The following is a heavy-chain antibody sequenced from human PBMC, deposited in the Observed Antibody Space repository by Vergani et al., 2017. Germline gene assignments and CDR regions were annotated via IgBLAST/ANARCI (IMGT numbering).Heavy chain of an antibody. V-gene: IGHV1-46*01. CDR1: GYTFTGYY. Sequence: QVQLVQSGAEVKKPGASVKVSCKASGYTFTGYYMHWVRQAPGQGLEWMGWINPSGGSTSYAQKFQGRVSMTRDTSTSTVYMELSSLRSEDTAVYYCARDRANYYDSSGPPDYWGQGTLVTVSS. CDR2: INPSGGST. D-gene: IGHD3-22*01. CDR3: ARDRANYYDSSGPPDY. J-gene: IGHJ4*02.